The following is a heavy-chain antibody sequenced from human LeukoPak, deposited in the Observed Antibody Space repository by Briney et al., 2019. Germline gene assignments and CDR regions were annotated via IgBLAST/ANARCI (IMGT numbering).Heavy chain of an antibody. D-gene: IGHD6-19*01. V-gene: IGHV1-69*04. J-gene: IGHJ3*02. Sequence: WASVKVSCKASGGTFSSYAISWVRQAPGQGLEWMGRIIPILGIANYAQKFQGRVTITADKSTSTAYMELSSLRSEDTAVYYCARDEPGIAVAVPPPAGVIGAFDIWGQGTMVTVSS. CDR1: GGTFSSYA. CDR2: IIPILGIA. CDR3: ARDEPGIAVAVPPPAGVIGAFDI.